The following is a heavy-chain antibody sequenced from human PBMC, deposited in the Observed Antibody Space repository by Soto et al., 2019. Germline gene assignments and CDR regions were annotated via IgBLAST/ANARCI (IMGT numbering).Heavy chain of an antibody. J-gene: IGHJ5*02. D-gene: IGHD1-7*01. CDR3: AIDHSGTNNDYSWRCFDP. V-gene: IGHV1-46*01. CDR2: INPSDDTT. CDR1: GYTFTRHW. Sequence: VASVKVSCKASGYTFTRHWMHWVRQAPGQGLEWMGIINPSDDTTSYAQKFQGRVTMTRDTSTSTVYMELTSLRSEDTAIYYCAIDHSGTNNDYSWRCFDPWRQGTLVTVSS.